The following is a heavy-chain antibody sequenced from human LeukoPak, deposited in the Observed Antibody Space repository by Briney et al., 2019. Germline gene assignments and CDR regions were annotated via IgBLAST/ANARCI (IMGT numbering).Heavy chain of an antibody. CDR2: INPNSGGT. CDR1: GYTFTGYY. V-gene: IGHV1-2*02. Sequence: VSVKVSCKASGYTFTGYYMHWVRQAPGQGLEWMGWINPNSGGTNYAQKFQGRVTMTRDTSISTAYMELSRLRSDDTAVYYCARSVGASGGDAFDIWGQGTMVTVSS. D-gene: IGHD1-26*01. J-gene: IGHJ3*02. CDR3: ARSVGASGGDAFDI.